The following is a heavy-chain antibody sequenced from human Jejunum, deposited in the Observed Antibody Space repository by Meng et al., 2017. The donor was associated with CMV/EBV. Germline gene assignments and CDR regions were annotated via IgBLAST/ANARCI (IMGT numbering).Heavy chain of an antibody. V-gene: IGHV4-61*01. D-gene: IGHD1-26*01. CDR2: IYYSGGT. CDR3: ARVSVGASYYFDY. J-gene: IGHJ4*02. CDR1: GGSVSSGSSY. Sequence: SGGSVSSGSSYWSWIRQPPGKGLEWIGYIYYSGGTDYNPSLKSRVTISIDTSKNQFSLKLSSVTAADTAVYYCARVSVGASYYFDYWGPGTLVTVSS.